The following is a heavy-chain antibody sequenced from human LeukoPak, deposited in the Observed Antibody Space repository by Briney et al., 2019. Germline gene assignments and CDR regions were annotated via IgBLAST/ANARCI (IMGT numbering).Heavy chain of an antibody. J-gene: IGHJ4*02. D-gene: IGHD3-16*01. V-gene: IGHV3-64*01. CDR1: GFTFSSYA. CDR3: ATGHYVWGSYIY. CDR2: ISSNGGST. Sequence: GGSLRLSCAASGFTFSSYAMHWVRQAPGKGLEYVSAISSNGGSTYYANSVKGRFTISRDNSKNTLYLQMGSLRAEDMAVYYCATGHYVWGSYIYWGQGTLVTVSS.